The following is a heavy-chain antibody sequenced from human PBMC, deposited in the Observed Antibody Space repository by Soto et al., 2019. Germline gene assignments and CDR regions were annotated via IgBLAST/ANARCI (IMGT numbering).Heavy chain of an antibody. J-gene: IGHJ6*02. CDR1: GFTVSTNF. CDR2: IYSGGST. D-gene: IGHD5-18*01. CDR3: ARARMQLWPNYYDDGLDV. V-gene: IGHV3-66*01. Sequence: EVQLVESGGGLVQPGGSLRLSCAASGFTVSTNFMTWVRQAPGKGLEWVSVIYSGGSTFYADSVKGRFTITRDNSKNTVYFQMNSLRFEDTAVYYCARARMQLWPNYYDDGLDVWGQGTTVTVSS.